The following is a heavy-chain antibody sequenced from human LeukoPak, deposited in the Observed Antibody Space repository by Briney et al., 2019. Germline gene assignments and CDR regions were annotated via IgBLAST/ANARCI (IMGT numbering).Heavy chain of an antibody. J-gene: IGHJ6*02. Sequence: ASVKVSCKASGYTFTSYYMHWVRQAPGQGLEWMGIINPSGGSTSYAQKFQGRVTMTRDTSTSTVYMELSSLRSEDTAVYYCARDLVVVVAATDRYYYHGMDVWGQGTTVTVSS. V-gene: IGHV1-46*01. CDR3: ARDLVVVVAATDRYYYHGMDV. CDR2: INPSGGST. D-gene: IGHD2-15*01. CDR1: GYTFTSYY.